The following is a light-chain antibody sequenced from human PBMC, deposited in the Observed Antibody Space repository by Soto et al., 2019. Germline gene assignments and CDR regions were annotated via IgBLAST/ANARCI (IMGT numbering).Light chain of an antibody. CDR3: QQYGSFIT. CDR1: QSVSSSY. CDR2: GAS. V-gene: IGKV3-20*01. J-gene: IGKJ5*01. Sequence: IALTQSPGTLSLSPGERATLSCRASQSVSSSYLAWYQQKPGQAPRLLIYGASSRATGIPDRFSGSGSGTDFTLTISRLEPEDFAVYSCQQYGSFITFAQGTRLQIK.